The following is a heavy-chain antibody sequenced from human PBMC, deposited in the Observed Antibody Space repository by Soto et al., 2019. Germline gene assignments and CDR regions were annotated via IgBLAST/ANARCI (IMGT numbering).Heavy chain of an antibody. CDR2: LYSGGSA. D-gene: IGHD1-7*01. CDR3: TSGTVPINY. V-gene: IGHV3-53*01. J-gene: IGHJ4*02. CDR1: GFTVNTNY. Sequence: GGSLRLSCAASGFTVNTNYMTWVRQAPGKGLEWVSVLYSGGSAYYADSVRGRFTISRDNSKNTLYLQMNSLRAEDTAMYYCTSGTVPINYWGQGTLVTVSS.